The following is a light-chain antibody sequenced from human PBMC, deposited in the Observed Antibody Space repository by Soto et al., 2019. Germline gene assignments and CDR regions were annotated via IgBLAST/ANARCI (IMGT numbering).Light chain of an antibody. V-gene: IGKV3-11*01. Sequence: EIVLTQSPATLSSSPGERATLSCRASQSVSSQLAWYQQKPGQAPRLLIYDASNRATGIPARFSGSGSETDFTLTISSLEPEDFAVYYCQQRSNWPITFGQGTRLESK. CDR2: DAS. CDR1: QSVSSQ. CDR3: QQRSNWPIT. J-gene: IGKJ5*01.